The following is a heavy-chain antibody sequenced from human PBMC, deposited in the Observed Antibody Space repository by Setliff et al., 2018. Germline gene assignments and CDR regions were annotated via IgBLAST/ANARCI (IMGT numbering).Heavy chain of an antibody. D-gene: IGHD2-8*01. Sequence: GGSLRLSCAASGFDFSDAWMSWVRQAPGKGPEWVGLIKSKAGGGTIDYAAPVEGRLTISRDDSKNTVYLQMSSLKIEDTAVYYCVHNADFIGTFNTWGQGTMVTVSS. CDR1: GFDFSDAW. CDR2: IKSKAGGGTI. CDR3: VHNADFIGTFNT. V-gene: IGHV3-15*01. J-gene: IGHJ3*01.